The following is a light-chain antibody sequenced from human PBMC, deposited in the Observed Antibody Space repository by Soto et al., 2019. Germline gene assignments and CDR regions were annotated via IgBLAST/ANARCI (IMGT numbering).Light chain of an antibody. V-gene: IGLV2-14*01. CDR1: SSDVGGYNY. Sequence: QSALTQPASVSGSPGQSITISCTGTSSDVGGYNYVSWYQQHPGKAPKLMISEVSNRPSGISSRFSGSKSDNTASLTISGLQAEDGADYYCRSYSSLTAVVFGGGTKLTVL. CDR2: EVS. CDR3: RSYSSLTAVV. J-gene: IGLJ2*01.